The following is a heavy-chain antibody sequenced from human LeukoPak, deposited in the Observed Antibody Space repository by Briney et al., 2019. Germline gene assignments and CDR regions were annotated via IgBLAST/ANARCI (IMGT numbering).Heavy chain of an antibody. J-gene: IGHJ4*02. Sequence: PGGSLRLSCAASGFTFSSYAMSWVRQAPGKGLEWVSAISGSGGSTYYADSVKGRFTISRDNPKNTLYLQMNSLRAEDTAVYYCAKGTVVVVAALVTFDYWGQGTLVTVSS. V-gene: IGHV3-23*01. CDR3: AKGTVVVVAALVTFDY. CDR1: GFTFSSYA. D-gene: IGHD2-15*01. CDR2: ISGSGGST.